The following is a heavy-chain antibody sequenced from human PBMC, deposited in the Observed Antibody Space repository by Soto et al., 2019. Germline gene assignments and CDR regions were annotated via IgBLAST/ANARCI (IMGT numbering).Heavy chain of an antibody. CDR2: SNPTSRYV. V-gene: IGHV3-21*01. CDR3: ARHETRLTGDGFDI. J-gene: IGHJ3*02. Sequence: EVQLLESGGGLVNPGGSLRLSCATSGFTFSSYGMDWVRQAPGKGLEWVSSSNPTSRYVFYADSVRGRFTISRDYAENSLHLQMNGLRGEDTAVYYCARHETRLTGDGFDIWGRGTLVTVSS. CDR1: GFTFSSYG. D-gene: IGHD3-9*01.